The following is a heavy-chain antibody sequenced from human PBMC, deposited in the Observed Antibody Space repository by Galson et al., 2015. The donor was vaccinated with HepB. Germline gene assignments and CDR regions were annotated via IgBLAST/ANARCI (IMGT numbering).Heavy chain of an antibody. CDR2: IYYSGST. D-gene: IGHD3-10*01. CDR1: GGSISSGGYY. CDR3: ARFDYYGSGSYTNSTDHDAFDI. J-gene: IGHJ3*02. V-gene: IGHV4-31*03. Sequence: TLSLTCTVSGGSISSGGYYWSWIRQHPGTGLEWIGYIYYSGSTYYNPSLKSRVTISVDTSKNQFSLKLSSVTAADTAVYYCARFDYYGSGSYTNSTDHDAFDIWGQGTMVTVSS.